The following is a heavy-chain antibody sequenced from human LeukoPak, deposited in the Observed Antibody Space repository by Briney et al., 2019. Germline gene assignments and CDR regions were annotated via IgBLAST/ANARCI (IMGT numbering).Heavy chain of an antibody. CDR1: GFTVSSNY. J-gene: IGHJ6*02. D-gene: IGHD3-10*01. CDR3: YHYYGSDYYYYGMDV. Sequence: GGSLRLSCAASGFTVSSNYMSWVRQAPGKGLEWVSVIYSGGSTYYADSVKGRFTISRDNSKNTLYLQMNSLRAEDTAVYYCYHYYGSDYYYYGMDVWGQGTTVTVSS. V-gene: IGHV3-53*01. CDR2: IYSGGST.